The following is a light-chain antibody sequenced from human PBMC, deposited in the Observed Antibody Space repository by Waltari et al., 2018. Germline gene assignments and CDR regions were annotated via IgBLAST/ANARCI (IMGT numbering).Light chain of an antibody. CDR1: QGVNSY. CDR2: SAS. CDR3: QQVNTYPRT. Sequence: DVQLTQSPSFLSASVGDRVTITCRASQGVNSYLAWYQQKPGQAPKLLIYSASTLQSGVPSRFSDSGSGTQFTLTISSLHPEDFATYYCQQVNTYPRTFGQGTKVEIK. J-gene: IGKJ1*01. V-gene: IGKV1-9*01.